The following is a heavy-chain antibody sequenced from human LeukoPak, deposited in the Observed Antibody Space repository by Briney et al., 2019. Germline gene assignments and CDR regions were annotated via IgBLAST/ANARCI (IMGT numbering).Heavy chain of an antibody. CDR2: INPDTGGT. D-gene: IGHD7-27*01. CDR3: ARDRGWGQVVNDY. CDR1: GYTFSGNY. J-gene: IGHJ4*02. V-gene: IGHV1-2*02. Sequence: ASVKVSRKTSGYTFSGNYIHWVRQAPGQGFEWMGWINPDTGGTTYAQKFQGRVTMTRDTSINAVYMELSSLKSDDTAVYYCARDRGWGQVVNDYWGQGTLVTVSS.